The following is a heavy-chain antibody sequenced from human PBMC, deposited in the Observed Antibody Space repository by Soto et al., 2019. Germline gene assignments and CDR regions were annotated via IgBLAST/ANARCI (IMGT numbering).Heavy chain of an antibody. CDR1: GYTFTGHY. D-gene: IGHD1-26*01. CDR2: IGPESGAT. J-gene: IGHJ4*02. CDR3: GRGRSGQIVVFY. V-gene: IGHV1-2*02. Sequence: VASVKVSCKASGYTFTGHYIHWVRQAPEQGPEWMGEIGPESGATRYAQKFQGRVTMTRDTSITTVYMELKNLSPDDTAVYYCGRGRSGQIVVFYWGQGXPVTVSS.